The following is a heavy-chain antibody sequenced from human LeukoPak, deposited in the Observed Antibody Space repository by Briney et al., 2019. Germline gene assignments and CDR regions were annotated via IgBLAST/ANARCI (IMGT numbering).Heavy chain of an antibody. J-gene: IGHJ4*02. CDR2: IGPGVGST. CDR3: AKATYYDFWSGYVFDY. CDR1: GFTFSSYA. Sequence: PGGPLRLSCAASGFTFSSYAMNWVRQAPGKGLEWVSSIGPGVGSTYYADFVKGRFTISRDNSRNTVYLQMHSLRAEGTAVYYCAKATYYDFWSGYVFDYWGQGTLVTVSS. V-gene: IGHV3-23*01. D-gene: IGHD3-3*01.